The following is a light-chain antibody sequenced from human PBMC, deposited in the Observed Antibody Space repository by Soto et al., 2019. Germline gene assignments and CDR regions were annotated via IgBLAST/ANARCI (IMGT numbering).Light chain of an antibody. J-gene: IGKJ3*01. CDR2: GAS. Sequence: EIVLTQSPGTLSLSPGERATLSCRASQSVSSSYLAWYQQKPGQAPRLLIYGASSTATGIPDRFSGSGSGTDFTLSISRLEPEDVAVYYCQQYGSSPSTFGPGTKVDIK. CDR1: QSVSSSY. V-gene: IGKV3-20*01. CDR3: QQYGSSPST.